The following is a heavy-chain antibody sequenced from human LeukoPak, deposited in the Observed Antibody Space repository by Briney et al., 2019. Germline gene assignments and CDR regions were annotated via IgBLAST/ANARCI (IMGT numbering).Heavy chain of an antibody. V-gene: IGHV4-59*01. CDR3: ARSRDSCGYRNNWCDP. J-gene: IGHJ5*02. CDR1: DYSISSYY. CDR2: IYSSGST. Sequence: SETLSLTCTVSDYSISSYYWSWIRQPPGKGLEWIGYIYSSGSTNYNPPLKSRVTMSVDTSNNQFSLKPNSVTAADTAVYYCARSRDSCGYRNNWCDPWGQGTLVTVST. D-gene: IGHD3-22*01.